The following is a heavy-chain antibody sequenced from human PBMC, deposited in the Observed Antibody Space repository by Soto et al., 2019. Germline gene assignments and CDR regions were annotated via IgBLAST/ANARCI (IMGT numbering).Heavy chain of an antibody. CDR3: ARHARIAVAIDAFDI. Sequence: SETLSLTCTVSGGSISSYYWSWIRQPPGKGLEWIGSIYYRGSTYYNPSLKSQVTISVDTSKNRFSLKLSSVTAADTAVYYCARHARIAVAIDAFDIWGQGTMVTVSS. J-gene: IGHJ3*02. V-gene: IGHV4-39*01. CDR2: IYYRGST. D-gene: IGHD6-19*01. CDR1: GGSISSYY.